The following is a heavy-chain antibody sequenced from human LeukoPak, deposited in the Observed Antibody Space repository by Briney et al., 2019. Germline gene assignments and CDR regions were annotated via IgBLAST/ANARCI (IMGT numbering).Heavy chain of an antibody. Sequence: SQTLSLTCAISGDSVSSISVAWNWIRQSPSRGLVWLGRTYYRSKWYYEYAISVKSQINISPDTSKNQFSLQLTSVTPEDTAVYYCSLARSEYHYGMDVWGQGTTVTVSS. CDR1: GDSVSSISVA. CDR3: SLARSEYHYGMDV. J-gene: IGHJ6*02. V-gene: IGHV6-1*01. CDR2: TYYRSKWYY.